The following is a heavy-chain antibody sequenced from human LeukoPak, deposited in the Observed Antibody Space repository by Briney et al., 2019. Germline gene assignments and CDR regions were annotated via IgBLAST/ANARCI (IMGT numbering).Heavy chain of an antibody. CDR2: MSYDGRNK. J-gene: IGHJ4*02. CDR1: GFTFSSYG. Sequence: PGRSLRLSCAASGFTFSSYGMHWVRQAPGKGLEWVAVMSYDGRNKDYADSVKGRFTISRDNYKNTLYVQMNSLRAEDTAVYYCAREWELPYYFDYWGQGTLVTVSS. V-gene: IGHV3-30*03. D-gene: IGHD1-26*01. CDR3: AREWELPYYFDY.